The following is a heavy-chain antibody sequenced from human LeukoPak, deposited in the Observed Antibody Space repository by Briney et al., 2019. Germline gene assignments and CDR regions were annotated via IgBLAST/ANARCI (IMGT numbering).Heavy chain of an antibody. Sequence: SETLSLTCTVSGGSISSYYWSWIRQPPGKGLEWIGYIYYSGSTNYNPSLKSRVTISVDTSKNQFSLKLSSVTAADTAVYYCARHSSYGDYTVDYWGQGTLVTVSS. CDR1: GGSISSYY. V-gene: IGHV4-59*08. CDR2: IYYSGST. J-gene: IGHJ4*02. D-gene: IGHD4-17*01. CDR3: ARHSSYGDYTVDY.